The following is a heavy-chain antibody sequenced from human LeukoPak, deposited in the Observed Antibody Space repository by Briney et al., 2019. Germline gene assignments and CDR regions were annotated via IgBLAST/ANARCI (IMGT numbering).Heavy chain of an antibody. CDR3: ARQIGYSYGYFDY. CDR2: IHHSGST. J-gene: IGHJ4*02. Sequence: SETLSLTCTVSGYSISSGYYWGWIRQPPGKGLEWIGTIHHSGSTNYNPSLKSRVTTAVDTSKNQFSLKLSSVTAADTAVYFCARQIGYSYGYFDYWGQGTLVTVSS. CDR1: GYSISSGYY. D-gene: IGHD5-18*01. V-gene: IGHV4-38-2*02.